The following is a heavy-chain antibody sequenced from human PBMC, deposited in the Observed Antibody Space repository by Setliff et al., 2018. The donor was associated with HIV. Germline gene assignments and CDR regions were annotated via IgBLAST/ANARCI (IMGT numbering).Heavy chain of an antibody. V-gene: IGHV5-51*01. CDR3: TRHPLQPEVSGYFYLMDV. Sequence: LGESLKISCKGPEYFFRTSWIGWVRQLPGKGLEWVAIIFPLDSETRYNPSLEGHVTISVDKSINTAYLQWSSLRASDTAIYYCTRHPLQPEVSGYFYLMDVWGTGTTVTVSS. J-gene: IGHJ6*04. CDR2: IFPLDSET. CDR1: EYFFRTSW. D-gene: IGHD3-9*01.